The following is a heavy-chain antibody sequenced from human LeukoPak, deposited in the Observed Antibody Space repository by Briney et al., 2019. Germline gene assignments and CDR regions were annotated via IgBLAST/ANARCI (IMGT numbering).Heavy chain of an antibody. V-gene: IGHV3-33*05. CDR3: AKDLYGDYVDYFDY. CDR1: GFTFSSYG. J-gene: IGHJ4*02. D-gene: IGHD4-17*01. Sequence: PGRSLRLSCAASGFTFSSYGMHWVRQAPGKGLEWVAVISYDGSNKYYADSVKGRFTISRDNSKNTLYLQMNSLRVEDTAVYSCAKDLYGDYVDYFDYWGQGNLVTVSS. CDR2: ISYDGSNK.